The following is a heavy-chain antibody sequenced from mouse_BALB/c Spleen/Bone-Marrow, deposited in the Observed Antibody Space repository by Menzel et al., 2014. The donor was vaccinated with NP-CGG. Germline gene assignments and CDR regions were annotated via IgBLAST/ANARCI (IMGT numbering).Heavy chain of an antibody. J-gene: IGHJ3*01. Sequence: EVKLVESGAELVRPGASVKLSCTASGYNITDTYIHWVKQRPEQGLEWIGSIYPANGDTNYSQKFQGKATVTTVTSSNTASMHLSNLTSEDSAVYYCARTGDCPFAYWGQGTPVTVSS. CDR2: IYPANGDT. CDR1: GYNITDTY. CDR3: ARTGDCPFAY. V-gene: IGHV14-3*02.